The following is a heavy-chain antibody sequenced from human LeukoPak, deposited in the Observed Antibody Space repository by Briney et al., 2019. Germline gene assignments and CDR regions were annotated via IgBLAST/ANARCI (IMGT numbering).Heavy chain of an antibody. CDR2: ISGSGGST. J-gene: IGHJ4*02. CDR3: AKEKENYYDSSGDY. V-gene: IGHV3-23*01. Sequence: GGSLRLSCAASGFTFSSYAMSWVRQAPGKGLEWVSAISGSGGSTYYADSVKGRFTISRDNSKNTLFLLMNSLRVEDTAVYYCAKEKENYYDSSGDYWGQGTLVTVSS. CDR1: GFTFSSYA. D-gene: IGHD3-22*01.